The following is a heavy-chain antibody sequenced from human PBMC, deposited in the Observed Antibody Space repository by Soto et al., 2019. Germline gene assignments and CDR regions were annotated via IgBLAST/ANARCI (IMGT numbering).Heavy chain of an antibody. CDR3: ARVTTLVTGFDY. CDR1: GGSFSGYY. V-gene: IGHV4-34*01. D-gene: IGHD1-1*01. J-gene: IGHJ4*02. CDR2: INHSGST. Sequence: NPSETLSLTCAVYGGSFSGYYWTWIRQPPGTGLEWIGEINHSGSTNYNPSLKSRVTISVDTSKNQFSLKLTSVTAADTAVYYCARVTTLVTGFDYWGQGTLVTVSS.